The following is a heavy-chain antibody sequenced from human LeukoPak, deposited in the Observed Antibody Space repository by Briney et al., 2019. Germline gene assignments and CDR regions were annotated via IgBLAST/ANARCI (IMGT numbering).Heavy chain of an antibody. V-gene: IGHV3-23*01. CDR2: ISGSGGST. D-gene: IGHD6-19*01. J-gene: IGHJ4*02. CDR1: GFTFDDYG. CDR3: AIKGSSGWPYYFDY. Sequence: GGSLRLSCAASGFTFDDYGMSWVRQAPGKGLEWVSAISGSGGSTYYADSVKGRFTISRDNSKNTLYLQMNSLRAEDTAVYYCAIKGSSGWPYYFDYWGQGTLVTVSS.